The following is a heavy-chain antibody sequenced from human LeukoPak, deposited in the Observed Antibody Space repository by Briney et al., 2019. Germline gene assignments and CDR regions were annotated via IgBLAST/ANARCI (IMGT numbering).Heavy chain of an antibody. J-gene: IGHJ6*02. CDR1: GYTLTSYD. CDR3: ARGPAATGFFDYYYYYGMDV. D-gene: IGHD2-2*01. V-gene: IGHV1-8*01. CDR2: TNTKSGNT. Sequence: ASVKVSCKPTGYTLTSYDINWVRPATGEGLEWMGWTNTKSGNTDYAQKFRGRVTMTRNTSISTAYMELSSLRSEDTAVYYCARGPAATGFFDYYYYYGMDVWGQGTTVTVSS.